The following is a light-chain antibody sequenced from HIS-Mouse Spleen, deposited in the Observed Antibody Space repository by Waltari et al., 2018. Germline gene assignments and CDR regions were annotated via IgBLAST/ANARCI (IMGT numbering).Light chain of an antibody. Sequence: SYVLTQPPSVSVAPGKTARITCWGNNIGSTSVHWYQQKPGQAPGLVVYDDSDRPSGIPERFSGSNSGNTATLTISRVEAGDEADYYCQVWDSSSDHVVFGGGTKLTVL. V-gene: IGLV3-21*03. CDR2: DDS. CDR3: QVWDSSSDHVV. CDR1: NIGSTS. J-gene: IGLJ2*01.